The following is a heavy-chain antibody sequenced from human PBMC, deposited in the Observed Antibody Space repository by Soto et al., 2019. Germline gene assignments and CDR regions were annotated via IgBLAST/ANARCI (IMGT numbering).Heavy chain of an antibody. CDR3: AKIGIAARRIGGGFDP. J-gene: IGHJ5*02. D-gene: IGHD6-6*01. CDR1: GFTFSSYG. CDR2: ISYDGSNK. Sequence: QVQLVESGGGVVQPGRSLRLSCAASGFTFSSYGMHWVRQAPGKGLEWVAVISYDGSNKYYADSVKGRFTISRDNSKNTLYLQMNSLRAEDTAVYYCAKIGIAARRIGGGFDPWGQGTLVTVSS. V-gene: IGHV3-30*18.